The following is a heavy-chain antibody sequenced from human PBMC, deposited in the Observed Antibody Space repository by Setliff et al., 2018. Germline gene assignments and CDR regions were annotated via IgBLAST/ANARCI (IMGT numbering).Heavy chain of an antibody. Sequence: TSETLSLTCAVYGGSISSGGYSWSWIRQPPGKGLEWIGYIYHSGSTYYNPSLKRRVTISVDRSKNQFPLKLGSVTAADTAVYYCARGPYYGSGSYVPGAFDIWGQGTMVTVSS. J-gene: IGHJ3*02. CDR2: IYHSGST. CDR3: ARGPYYGSGSYVPGAFDI. D-gene: IGHD3-10*01. V-gene: IGHV4-30-2*01. CDR1: GGSISSGGYS.